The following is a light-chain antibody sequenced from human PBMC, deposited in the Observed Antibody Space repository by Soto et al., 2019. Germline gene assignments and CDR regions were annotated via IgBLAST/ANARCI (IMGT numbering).Light chain of an antibody. CDR3: QQSYSTPHT. CDR1: QSISSW. Sequence: DIQMTQSPSTLAASVGDIVTITCRASQSISSWWAWYQHKPGKAPNLLIYAASSLQSGVPSRFTGSGSGTDFTLTISSLQPEDFATYYCQQSYSTPHTFGQGTRLEIK. J-gene: IGKJ5*01. V-gene: IGKV1-39*01. CDR2: AAS.